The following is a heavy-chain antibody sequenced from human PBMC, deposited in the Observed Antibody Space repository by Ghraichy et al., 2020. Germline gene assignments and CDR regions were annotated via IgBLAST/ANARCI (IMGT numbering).Heavy chain of an antibody. CDR2: IGGGGATT. V-gene: IGHV3-23*01. CDR1: GFTFSNYA. D-gene: IGHD2-15*01. CDR3: AKKLASGTWYHFDY. J-gene: IGHJ4*02. Sequence: GGSLRLSCAASGFTFSNYAMSWVRQAPGKGLEWVSVIGGGGATTYYADSVKGRFTISRDNSKNTLYLQMNSLRAEDTAVYYCAKKLASGTWYHFDYWGQGTLVTGSS.